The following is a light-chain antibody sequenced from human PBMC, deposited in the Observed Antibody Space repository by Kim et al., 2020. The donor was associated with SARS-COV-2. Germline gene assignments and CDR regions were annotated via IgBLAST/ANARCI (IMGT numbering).Light chain of an antibody. Sequence: SVGDRVTNASRASQPISNYLNWYQQKPGKAPNLLIFAASSLHTGVPSRFSGSGSGTDFTLTISNLQLEDFATYYCQQSYSTPPVTFGQGTRLEIK. J-gene: IGKJ5*01. V-gene: IGKV1-39*01. CDR2: AAS. CDR3: QQSYSTPPVT. CDR1: QPISNY.